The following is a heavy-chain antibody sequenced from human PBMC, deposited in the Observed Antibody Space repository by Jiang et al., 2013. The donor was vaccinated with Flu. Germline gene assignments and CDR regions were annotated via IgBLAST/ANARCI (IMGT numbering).Heavy chain of an antibody. CDR3: AREHSSSSDY. D-gene: IGHD6-6*01. CDR1: SGSISSSDHH. J-gene: IGHJ4*02. V-gene: IGHV4-39*07. CDR2: IYYSGKT. Sequence: PGLLKPSETLSLTCTVSSGSISSSDHHWGWVRQPPGKGLEWIGSIYYSGKTYYKPSLRSRVTISIDTRKNQFFLKLSSVTAADTAVYYCAREHSSSSDYWGQGTLVTVSS.